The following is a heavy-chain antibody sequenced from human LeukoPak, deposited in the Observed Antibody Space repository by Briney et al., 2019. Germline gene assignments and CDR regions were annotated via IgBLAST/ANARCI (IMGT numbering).Heavy chain of an antibody. D-gene: IGHD3-16*02. CDR1: GYSLTSYW. V-gene: IGHV5-51*01. CDR2: IFTSGSDT. Sequence: ESLQIFCWGSGYSLTSYWIGCVRHMPRKSLVRWGIIFTSGSDTRYSPASQGHVTISVDESTSTAYYQWNSLKASDTAMYYCARVRLDYDYGWGSYRAPSYYYYMDVWGKGTTVTVSS. CDR3: ARVRLDYDYGWGSYRAPSYYYYMDV. J-gene: IGHJ6*03.